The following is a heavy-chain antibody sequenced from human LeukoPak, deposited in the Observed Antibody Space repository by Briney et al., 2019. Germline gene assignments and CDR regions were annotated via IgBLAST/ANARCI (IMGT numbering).Heavy chain of an antibody. CDR3: ARAQGTTFYYYGMDV. CDR1: GGTFSSYA. V-gene: IGHV1-69*13. CDR2: IIPIFGTA. D-gene: IGHD1-7*01. J-gene: IGHJ6*02. Sequence: ASVKVSCKASGGTFSSYAISWVRQAPGQGLEWMGGIIPIFGTANYAQKFQGRVTITADESTGTAYMELSSLRSEDTAVYYCARAQGTTFYYYGMDVWGQGTTVTVSS.